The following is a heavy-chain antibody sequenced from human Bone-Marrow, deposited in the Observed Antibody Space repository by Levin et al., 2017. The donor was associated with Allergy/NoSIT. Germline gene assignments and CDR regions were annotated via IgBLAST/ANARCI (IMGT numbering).Heavy chain of an antibody. CDR1: GDSISNDNW. J-gene: IGHJ6*03. CDR2: INHRDTT. CDR3: AREVSVTTEEV. D-gene: IGHD4-17*01. Sequence: SETLSLTCTVSGDSISNDNWWSWVRQSPGRGLEWIGEINHRDTTNYSPSLKSRVTISADRSKNQFSLKLYSVTAADTAVYYCAREVSVTTEEVWGKGTTVTVSS. V-gene: IGHV4-4*02.